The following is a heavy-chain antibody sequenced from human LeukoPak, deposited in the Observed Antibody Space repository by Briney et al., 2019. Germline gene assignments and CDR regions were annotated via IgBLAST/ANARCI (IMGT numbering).Heavy chain of an antibody. J-gene: IGHJ5*02. D-gene: IGHD2-2*02. Sequence: ASVKVSCKASGYTFTSYDINWVRQATGQGLEWMGWMNPNSGNTGYAQKFQGRVTITRNTSISTAYMELSSLRSEDTAVYYCARGLIYPGWFDPWGQGTLVIVSS. CDR3: ARGLIYPGWFDP. CDR2: MNPNSGNT. CDR1: GYTFTSYD. V-gene: IGHV1-8*03.